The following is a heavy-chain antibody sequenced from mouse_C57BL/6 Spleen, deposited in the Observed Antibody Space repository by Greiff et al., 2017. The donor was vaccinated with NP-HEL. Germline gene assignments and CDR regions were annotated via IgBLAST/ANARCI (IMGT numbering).Heavy chain of an antibody. CDR2: ISSGGSYT. D-gene: IGHD1-1*01. CDR3: ARHSSNYGYFEV. J-gene: IGHJ1*03. Sequence: EVQRVESGGDLVKPGGSLKLSCAASGFTFSSYGMSWVRQTPDKRLEWVATISSGGSYTYYPDSVKGRFTISRDNAKNTLYLQMSSLKSEDTAMYYCARHSSNYGYFEVWGTGTTVTVSS. V-gene: IGHV5-6*01. CDR1: GFTFSSYG.